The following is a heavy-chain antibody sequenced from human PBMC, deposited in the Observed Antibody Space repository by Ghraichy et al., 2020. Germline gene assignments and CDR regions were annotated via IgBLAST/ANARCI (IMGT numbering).Heavy chain of an antibody. CDR1: GYTFTSYG. V-gene: IGHV1-18*01. J-gene: IGHJ3*02. Sequence: ASVKVSCKASGYTFTSYGISWVRQAPGQGLEWMGWISAYNGNTNYAQKLQGRVTMTTDTSTSTAYMELRSLRSDDTAVYYCARDYYDSSGYYALDAFDIWGQGTMVTVSS. D-gene: IGHD3-22*01. CDR2: ISAYNGNT. CDR3: ARDYYDSSGYYALDAFDI.